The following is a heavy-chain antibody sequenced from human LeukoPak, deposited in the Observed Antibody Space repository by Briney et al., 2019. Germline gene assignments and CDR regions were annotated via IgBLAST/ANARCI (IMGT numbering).Heavy chain of an antibody. CDR2: FDPEDGET. D-gene: IGHD6-19*01. CDR1: GYTLTELS. V-gene: IGHV1-24*01. CDR3: ARDQQWLVTGEDAFDI. Sequence: ASVKVSCKVSGYTLTELSMHWVRQAPGKGLEWMGGFDPEDGETIYAQKFQGRVTMTRDTSTSTVYMELSSLRSEDTAVYYCARDQQWLVTGEDAFDIWGQGTMVTVSS. J-gene: IGHJ3*02.